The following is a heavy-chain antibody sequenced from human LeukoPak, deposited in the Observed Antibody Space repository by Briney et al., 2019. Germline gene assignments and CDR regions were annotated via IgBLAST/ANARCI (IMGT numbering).Heavy chain of an antibody. CDR3: ARVTREAARYWYFDL. CDR1: GGSISSYY. Sequence: SETLSLTCTVSGGSISSYYWSWIRQPPGKGLEWIGYIYYSGSTNYNPSLKSRVVISVDTSKNQFSLKLSTVTAADTAVYFCARVTREAARYWYFDLWGRGTLVTVSS. J-gene: IGHJ2*01. CDR2: IYYSGST. D-gene: IGHD6-6*01. V-gene: IGHV4-59*01.